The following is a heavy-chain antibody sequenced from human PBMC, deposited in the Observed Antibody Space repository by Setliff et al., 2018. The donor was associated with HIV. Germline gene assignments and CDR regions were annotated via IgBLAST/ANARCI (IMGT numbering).Heavy chain of an antibody. V-gene: IGHV3-7*03. CDR3: ASSRPPDDSSGYLDH. D-gene: IGHD3-22*01. CDR1: GFTFNTYW. CDR2: MNQNGGDK. J-gene: IGHJ4*01. Sequence: GGSLRLSCAASGFTFNTYWMTWVRQAPGKGLEWVANMNQNGGDKNYVGSVRGRFTISRDNAKNSLNLEMNSLRAEDTAIYYCASSRPPDDSSGYLDHWGQGTLVTVSS.